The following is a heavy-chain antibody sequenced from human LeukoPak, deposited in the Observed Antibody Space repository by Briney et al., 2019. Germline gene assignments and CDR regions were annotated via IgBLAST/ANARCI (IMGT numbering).Heavy chain of an antibody. CDR1: GYTFSSYG. Sequence: ASVKVSCKASGYTFSSYGISWVRQAPGQGLEWMGWMSTNNGKTDYAQKLQGRLTMTTDTSTRTAYMELRSLRSDDTAIYYCARVQTGQWLIYCYYYYMDVWGKGTTVTVSS. J-gene: IGHJ6*03. D-gene: IGHD6-19*01. CDR3: ARVQTGQWLIYCYYYYMDV. V-gene: IGHV1-18*01. CDR2: MSTNNGKT.